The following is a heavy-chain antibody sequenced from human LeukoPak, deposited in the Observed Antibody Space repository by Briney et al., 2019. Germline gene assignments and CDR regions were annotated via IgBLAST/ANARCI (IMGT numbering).Heavy chain of an antibody. CDR3: ARGVYIAAAQYGY. J-gene: IGHJ4*02. Sequence: GSLRLSCAASGFTFSGYAMTWIRQPPGKGLEWIGYIYYSGTTNYNPSLKSRVTISVDTSKNQFSLKLSSVTAADTAVYYCARGVYIAAAQYGYWGQGTLVTVSS. V-gene: IGHV4-59*01. CDR1: GFTFSGYA. CDR2: IYYSGTT. D-gene: IGHD6-13*01.